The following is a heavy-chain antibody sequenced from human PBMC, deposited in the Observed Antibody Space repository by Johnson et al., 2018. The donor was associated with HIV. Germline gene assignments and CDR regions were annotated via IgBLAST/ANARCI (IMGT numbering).Heavy chain of an antibody. CDR3: AKDHDYYDSSGSILGAFDI. D-gene: IGHD3-22*01. V-gene: IGHV3-9*01. CDR2: ISWNSGSI. J-gene: IGHJ3*02. CDR1: GLTFEDYA. Sequence: LVESGGGLVQPGGSLRLSCAASGLTFEDYAMHWVRQAPGKGLEWVSGISWNSGSIGYADSVKGRFTISRDNAKNSLYLQMNSLRAEDTALYYCAKDHDYYDSSGSILGAFDIWGQGTMVTVSS.